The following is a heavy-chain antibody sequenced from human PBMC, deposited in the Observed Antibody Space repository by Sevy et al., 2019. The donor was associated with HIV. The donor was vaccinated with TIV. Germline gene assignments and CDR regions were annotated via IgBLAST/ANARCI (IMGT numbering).Heavy chain of an antibody. D-gene: IGHD3-16*01. Sequence: ASVKVSCRTSGCTFTTQVINWVRQAPGQGLEWMGWINTKTGNPTYAQGFTGRIVFSVDTSVNTAYLQINNLKTADTAVYYCARSPYAESREDVRGFAYCGQGTLVTVSS. CDR2: INTKTGNP. CDR1: GCTFTTQV. CDR3: ARSPYAESREDVRGFAY. V-gene: IGHV7-4-1*02. J-gene: IGHJ4*02.